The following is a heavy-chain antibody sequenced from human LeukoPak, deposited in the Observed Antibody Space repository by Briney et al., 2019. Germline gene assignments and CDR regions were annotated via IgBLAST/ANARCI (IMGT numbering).Heavy chain of an antibody. J-gene: IGHJ4*02. CDR2: VSSSGFST. CDR3: TTGLRAADTN. Sequence: GGSLTLSCAVSGFTFNEYVMSWVRQAPGSGLEWVSAVSSSGFSTYYADSVKGRFTISRDNFKNTLYLQMNSLKTEDTAVYYCTTGLRAADTNWGLGTLVTVSS. V-gene: IGHV3-23*01. CDR1: GFTFNEYV. D-gene: IGHD6-13*01.